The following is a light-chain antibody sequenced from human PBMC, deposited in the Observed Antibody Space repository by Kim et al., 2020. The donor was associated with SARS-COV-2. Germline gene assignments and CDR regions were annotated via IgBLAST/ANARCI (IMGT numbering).Light chain of an antibody. CDR2: AAS. CDR3: QKYNSAPWT. CDR1: QDIANS. V-gene: IGKV1-27*01. Sequence: ASIGDRVTITCRTSQDIANSLAWYQQKPGKVPQVLIYAASTLQSGVPSRFSGSGSGTEFTLTIDSLQTEDVATYYCQKYNSAPWTFGPGTKVDIK. J-gene: IGKJ1*01.